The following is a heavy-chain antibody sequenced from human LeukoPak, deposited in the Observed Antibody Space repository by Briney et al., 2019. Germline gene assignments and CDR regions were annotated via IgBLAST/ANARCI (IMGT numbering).Heavy chain of an antibody. V-gene: IGHV4-34*01. J-gene: IGHJ6*02. CDR3: ARVPAWVVAAKYYYYGMDV. Sequence: SETLSLTCAVHGWTFSGYYWSWIRQPPGKGLEWIGEINHSGSTNYNPSLKSRVNISVDTSKNQFSLKLSAVTAADTAVYYCARVPAWVVAAKYYYYGMDVWGQGTTVTVSS. D-gene: IGHD2-15*01. CDR1: GWTFSGYY. CDR2: INHSGST.